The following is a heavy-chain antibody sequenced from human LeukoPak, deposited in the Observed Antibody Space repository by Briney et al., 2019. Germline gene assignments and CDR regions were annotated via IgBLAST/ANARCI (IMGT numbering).Heavy chain of an antibody. CDR3: AKDLVVVAFISGVDY. CDR2: ISYDGSNK. V-gene: IGHV3-30*18. Sequence: GGSLRLSCAASGFTFSTSAMNWVRQAPGKGLEWVAVISYDGSNKYYADSVKGRFTIPRDNSKNTLYLQMNSLRAEDTAVYYCAKDLVVVAFISGVDYWGQGTLVTVSS. J-gene: IGHJ4*02. D-gene: IGHD2-15*01. CDR1: GFTFSTSA.